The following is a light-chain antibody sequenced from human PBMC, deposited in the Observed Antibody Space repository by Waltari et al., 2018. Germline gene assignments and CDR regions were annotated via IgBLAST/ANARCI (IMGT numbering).Light chain of an antibody. Sequence: VLTQPPSVSVAPGQTARITCEGNKIGSKNVHWYQHKPGQAPVLVVYDDGDRPSGVPERFSGSNSGNTATLTISRVEAGDEADYYCQVWDSGSDHYVFGTVTTVTVL. CDR2: DDG. J-gene: IGLJ1*01. CDR3: QVWDSGSDHYV. CDR1: KIGSKN. V-gene: IGLV3-21*02.